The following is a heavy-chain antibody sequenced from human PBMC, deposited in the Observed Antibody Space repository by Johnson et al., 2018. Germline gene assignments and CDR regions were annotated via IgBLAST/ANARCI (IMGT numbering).Heavy chain of an antibody. D-gene: IGHD2-2*01. CDR1: GFTFDDYA. J-gene: IGHJ6*02. CDR3: AKAPGPSCYLPMAV. Sequence: VQLVQSGGGLVQPGRSLRLSCAASGFTFDDYAMHWVRQAPGKGLEWVSGISWNSGSIGYADSVKGRFTISRDNSKNTLYLQMNSLRPEDTAVYYCAKAPGPSCYLPMAVWGQGTTVTVSS. V-gene: IGHV3-9*01. CDR2: ISWNSGSI.